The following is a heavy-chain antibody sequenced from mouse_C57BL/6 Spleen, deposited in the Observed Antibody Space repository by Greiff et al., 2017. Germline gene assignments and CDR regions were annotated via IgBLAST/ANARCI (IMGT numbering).Heavy chain of an antibody. CDR2: IDPSGSET. CDR1: GYTFTSYW. Sequence: VQLQQPGAELVRPGSSVKLSCKASGYTFTSYWMPWVKQRPIQGLEWIGNIDPSGSETHYNHKFKDKATLTVDKSSSTAYMQLSSLTSEVSAVYYCARDYYGSSYWYFDVWGTGTTVTVSA. D-gene: IGHD1-1*01. CDR3: ARDYYGSSYWYFDV. J-gene: IGHJ1*03. V-gene: IGHV1-52*01.